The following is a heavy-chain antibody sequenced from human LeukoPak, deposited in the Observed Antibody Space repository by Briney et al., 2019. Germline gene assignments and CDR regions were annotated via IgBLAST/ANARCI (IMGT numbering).Heavy chain of an antibody. CDR3: ARRGVIIPSSNYYYYYGMDV. CDR1: GCTFSSYA. D-gene: IGHD3-10*01. Sequence: TVKVSCMASGCTFSSYAISWVRQAPGQGLEWMGGIIPIFGTANYAQKFQGRVTVTADESTSTAYMELSSLRSEDTAVYYCARRGVIIPSSNYYYYYGMDVWGQGTTVTVSS. CDR2: IIPIFGTA. V-gene: IGHV1-69*13. J-gene: IGHJ6*02.